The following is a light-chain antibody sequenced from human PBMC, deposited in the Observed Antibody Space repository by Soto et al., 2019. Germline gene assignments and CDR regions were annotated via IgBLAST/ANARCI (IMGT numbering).Light chain of an antibody. CDR3: QHYSTVWA. J-gene: IGKJ1*01. CDR2: DAS. Sequence: DIQMTQSPSTLSSSVGDRVTITCRASQSSSRGLAWYQQKPGKAPNVLIYDASTLESGVPSRFSGSGSGTEVTLTISSLQPEYFATYYCQHYSTVWAFGQGTKVDMK. CDR1: QSSSRG. V-gene: IGKV1-5*01.